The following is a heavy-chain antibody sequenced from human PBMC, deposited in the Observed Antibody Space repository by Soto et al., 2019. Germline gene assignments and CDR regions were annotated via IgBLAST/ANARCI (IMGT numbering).Heavy chain of an antibody. CDR1: GFTFSVSG. Sequence: GGSLRLSCAVSGFTFSVSGMHWVRQGADKGLEWVAVIWADGSKTIYADFAQGRFTISRDNSRDTLYLQMDSLRAEDTAVYYCARDLGGSPFDYWGQGTLVTVSS. V-gene: IGHV3-33*01. CDR3: ARDLGGSPFDY. CDR2: IWADGSKT. J-gene: IGHJ4*02. D-gene: IGHD5-12*01.